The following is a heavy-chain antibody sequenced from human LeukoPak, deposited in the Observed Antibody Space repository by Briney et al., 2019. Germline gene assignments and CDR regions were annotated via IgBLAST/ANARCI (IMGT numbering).Heavy chain of an antibody. D-gene: IGHD3-10*01. CDR1: GGSISSSSYY. Sequence: SETLSLTCTVSGGSISSSSYYWGWIRQPPGKGLEWIGSIYYSGSTYYNPSLKSRVTISVDTSKNQFSLKLSSVTAADTAVYYCARDRGRYYGSGDFDIWGQGTMVTVSS. V-gene: IGHV4-39*07. CDR3: ARDRGRYYGSGDFDI. J-gene: IGHJ3*02. CDR2: IYYSGST.